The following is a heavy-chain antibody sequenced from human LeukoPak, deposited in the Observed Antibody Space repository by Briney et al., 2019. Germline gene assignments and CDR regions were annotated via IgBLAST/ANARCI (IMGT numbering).Heavy chain of an antibody. CDR3: ASGNEVTLEGFAM. CDR2: FESEDGEP. V-gene: IGHV1-24*01. CDR1: GDSLSEIS. D-gene: IGHD2-8*01. J-gene: IGHJ3*02. Sequence: ASVKVSCKVSGDSLSEISVHWIRQAPGRGPEWMGSFESEDGEPVYAQKFQGRVTTTEDTSTDTAYMELSSLRSEDTAVYYCASGNEVTLEGFAMWGQGTMVTVSS.